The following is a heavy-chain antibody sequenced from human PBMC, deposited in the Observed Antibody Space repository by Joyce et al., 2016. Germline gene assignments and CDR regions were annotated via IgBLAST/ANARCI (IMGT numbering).Heavy chain of an antibody. CDR2: IRSKIDGGTR. CDR1: AFTFRNAW. Sequence: EVQLVESGGGLVKPGGSLSISCAASAFTFRNAWMTWVGQATGKGLGWVARIRSKIDGGTRDDAAPVRGRCTISRGDARNTLYLQMNNLKTEDTALYYCATGDSSVYYDYYYGLDAWGQGTTVTVSS. V-gene: IGHV3-15*01. CDR3: ATGDSSVYYDYYYGLDA. D-gene: IGHD3-22*01. J-gene: IGHJ6*02.